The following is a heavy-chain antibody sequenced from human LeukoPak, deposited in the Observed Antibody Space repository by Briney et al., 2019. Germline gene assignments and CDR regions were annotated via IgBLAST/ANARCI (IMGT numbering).Heavy chain of an antibody. CDR3: AKDLNPGIPNPTENDY. Sequence: PGGSLRPSCAASGFTFSSYGMHWVRQAPGKGLEWVSAISGSGGSTYYADSVKGRFTISRDNSKNTLYLQMNSLRAEDTAVYYCAKDLNPGIPNPTENDYWGQGTLVTVSS. D-gene: IGHD6-13*01. CDR1: GFTFSSYG. J-gene: IGHJ4*02. V-gene: IGHV3-23*01. CDR2: ISGSGGST.